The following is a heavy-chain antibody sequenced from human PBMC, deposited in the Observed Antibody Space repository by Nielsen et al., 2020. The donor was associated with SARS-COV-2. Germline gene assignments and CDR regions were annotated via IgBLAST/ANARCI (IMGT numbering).Heavy chain of an antibody. CDR1: GFTFSSYA. CDR2: ISGSGGST. J-gene: IGHJ4*02. CDR3: AKAYGAAPSYYFDY. Sequence: GGSLRLSCSASGFTFSSYAMSWVRQAPGKGLEWVSAISGSGGSTYYADSVKGRFTISRDNSKNTLYLHMNSLSAEDTAVYYCAKAYGAAPSYYFDYWGQGTPVTVSS. V-gene: IGHV3-23*01. D-gene: IGHD3-16*01.